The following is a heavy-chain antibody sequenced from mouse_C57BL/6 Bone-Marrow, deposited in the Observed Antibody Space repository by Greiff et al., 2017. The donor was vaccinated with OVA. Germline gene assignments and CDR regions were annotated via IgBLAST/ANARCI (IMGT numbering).Heavy chain of an antibody. D-gene: IGHD1-1*01. CDR3: ARDYYSSSYHEYFDV. CDR2: INYDGSST. CDR1: GFTFSDYY. J-gene: IGHJ1*03. V-gene: IGHV5-16*01. Sequence: EVMLVESEGGLVQPGSSMKLSCTASGFTFSDYYMAWVRQVPEKGLEWVANINYDGSSTYYLDSLKSRFIISRDNAKNILYLQMSSLKSEDTATYYCARDYYSSSYHEYFDVWGTGTTVTVSS.